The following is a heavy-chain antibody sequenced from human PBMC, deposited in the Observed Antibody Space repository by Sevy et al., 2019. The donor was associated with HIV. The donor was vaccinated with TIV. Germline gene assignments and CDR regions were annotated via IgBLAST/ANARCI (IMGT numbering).Heavy chain of an antibody. CDR1: GFTFSRYW. J-gene: IGHJ6*02. D-gene: IGHD2-2*01. Sequence: GSLRLSCAASGFTFSRYWMSWVRQAPGKGLEWVANIKKDGSEKYYVDSVKGRFTISRDNAKNSLFLQMNSLRAKDTAVYYCARDCSSTSCLWGLDVWGQGTTVTVSS. CDR2: IKKDGSEK. V-gene: IGHV3-7*03. CDR3: ARDCSSTSCLWGLDV.